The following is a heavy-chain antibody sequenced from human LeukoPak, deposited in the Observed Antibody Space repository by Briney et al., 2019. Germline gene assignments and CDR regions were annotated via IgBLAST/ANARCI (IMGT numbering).Heavy chain of an antibody. CDR3: ARHSRRYCSSTSCYFGNYYYYYMDV. CDR1: GGSFSGYY. V-gene: IGHV4-34*01. D-gene: IGHD2-2*01. Sequence: SETLSLTCAVYGGSFSGYYWSWIRQPPGKGLEWIGEINHSGSTNYNPSLKSRVTISVDTSKNQFSLKLSSVTAADTAVYYCARHSRRYCSSTSCYFGNYYYYYMDVWGKGTTVTVSS. J-gene: IGHJ6*03. CDR2: INHSGST.